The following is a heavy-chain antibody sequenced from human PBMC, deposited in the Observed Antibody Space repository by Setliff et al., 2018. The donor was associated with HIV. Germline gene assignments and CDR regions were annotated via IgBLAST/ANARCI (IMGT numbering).Heavy chain of an antibody. CDR2: LHHSGNT. CDR1: DYSISSAHN. D-gene: IGHD2-2*01. V-gene: IGHV4-38-2*02. J-gene: IGHJ4*01. CDR3: AREGGYCGSIPCFGFGY. Sequence: SETLSLTCNVSDYSISSAHNWAWIRQAPGRGLEWIGSLHHSGNTHYKPSLKSRVSIFLDTSKKQLSLKLRSVTAADTAVYYCAREGGYCGSIPCFGFGYWGQGTLVTSPQ.